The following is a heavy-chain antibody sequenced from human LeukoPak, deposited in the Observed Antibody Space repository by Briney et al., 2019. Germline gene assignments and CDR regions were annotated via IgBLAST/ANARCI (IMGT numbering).Heavy chain of an antibody. J-gene: IGHJ5*02. V-gene: IGHV4-39*01. D-gene: IGHD2-2*02. CDR2: IYYSGST. CDR1: GGSISSSSHY. CDR3: ASLLVPADIAPYNWFDP. Sequence: SETLSLTCTVYGGSISSSSHYWGWIRQPPGKGLEWIGSIYYSGSTYSNPSLKSRVTISVDTSKNQFSLKLSSVTAADTAVYFCASLLVPADIAPYNWFDPWGQGTLVTVSS.